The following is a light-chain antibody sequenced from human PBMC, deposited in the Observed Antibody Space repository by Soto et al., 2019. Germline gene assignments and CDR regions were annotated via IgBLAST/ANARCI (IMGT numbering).Light chain of an antibody. V-gene: IGKV1-33*01. CDR1: QDISNY. Sequence: DVQMTQSPCSLSASVGGRCTSTCRASQDISNYLNWYQQKPGKAPKLLIYGASNLETGVPSRFSGSGSGTDFTFTISSLQPEDIATYYCQQYDNLPRTFGQGTKVDI. CDR3: QQYDNLPRT. CDR2: GAS. J-gene: IGKJ1*01.